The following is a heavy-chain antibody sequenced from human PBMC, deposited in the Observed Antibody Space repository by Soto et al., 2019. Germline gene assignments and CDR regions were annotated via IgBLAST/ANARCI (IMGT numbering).Heavy chain of an antibody. Sequence: GSLRLSCAPSGFTLVRFGLSWVRQAPGKGLEWVSAVSPNGQGIYYADSVRGRFTISRDFSKNTVFLHMDSLRAEDTAVYYCAKDRDYPRDYFHYWGQGTLVTVSS. J-gene: IGHJ4*02. CDR3: AKDRDYPRDYFHY. CDR2: VSPNGQGI. CDR1: GFTLVRFG. D-gene: IGHD3-10*01. V-gene: IGHV3-23*01.